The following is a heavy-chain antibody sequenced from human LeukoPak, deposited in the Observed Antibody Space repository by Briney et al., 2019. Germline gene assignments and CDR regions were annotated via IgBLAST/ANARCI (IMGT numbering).Heavy chain of an antibody. Sequence: GGSLRLPCAASGFTFSSYEMNWVRQAPGKGLEWVSYISSSGSTIYYADSVKGRFTISRDNAKNSLYLQMNSLRAEDTAVYYCARDPGGKYYDILTGFDYWGQGTLVTVSS. CDR2: ISSSGSTI. D-gene: IGHD3-9*01. J-gene: IGHJ4*02. CDR3: ARDPGGKYYDILTGFDY. V-gene: IGHV3-48*03. CDR1: GFTFSSYE.